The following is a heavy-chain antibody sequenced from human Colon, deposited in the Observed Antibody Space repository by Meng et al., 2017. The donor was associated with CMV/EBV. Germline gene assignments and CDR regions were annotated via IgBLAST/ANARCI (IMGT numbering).Heavy chain of an antibody. Sequence: ESLRLSCTVSGGSISSSSYYWGWIRQPPGKGLEWIGSIYYSGSTYYNPSLKSRVTISVDTSKNQFSLKLSSVTAADTAVYYCARVFWGATNYYFDYWGQGTLVTVSS. CDR3: ARVFWGATNYYFDY. J-gene: IGHJ4*02. D-gene: IGHD3-16*01. V-gene: IGHV4-39*07. CDR1: GGSISSSSYY. CDR2: IYYSGST.